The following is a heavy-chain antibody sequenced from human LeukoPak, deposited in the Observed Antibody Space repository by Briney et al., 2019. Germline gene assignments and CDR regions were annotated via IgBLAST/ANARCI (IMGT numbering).Heavy chain of an antibody. CDR2: MYYSGST. CDR1: GGSISSSAYY. D-gene: IGHD2-8*02. V-gene: IGHV4-39*01. CDR3: ARHRRYCSGGVCYIYYFDY. J-gene: IGHJ4*02. Sequence: SETLSLTCTVSGGSISSSAYYWGWIRRPPEKGLEWIGTMYYSGSTYYNPSLKSRVAISVDTSKNQFSLKLSSATAADTAVYHCARHRRYCSGGVCYIYYFDYSGQGTLVTVSS.